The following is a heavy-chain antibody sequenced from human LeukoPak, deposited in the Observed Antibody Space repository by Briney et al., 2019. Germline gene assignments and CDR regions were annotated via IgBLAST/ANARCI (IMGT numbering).Heavy chain of an antibody. CDR3: ARSPRGVVVPAAIWYFDL. Sequence: TLSLTCTVSGGSISSGGYYWSWIRQPPGKGLEWIGYIYHSGSTYYNPSLKSRVTISVDRSKNQFSLKLSSVTAADTAVYYCARSPRGVVVPAAIWYFDLWGRGTLVTVSS. D-gene: IGHD2-2*01. V-gene: IGHV4-30-2*01. CDR2: IYHSGST. CDR1: GGSISSGGYY. J-gene: IGHJ2*01.